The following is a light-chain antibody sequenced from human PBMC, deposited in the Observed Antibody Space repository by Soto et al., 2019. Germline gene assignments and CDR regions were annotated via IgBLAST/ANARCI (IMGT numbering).Light chain of an antibody. CDR1: SREVGGYNY. V-gene: IGLV2-14*01. J-gene: IGLJ3*02. CDR2: DVS. Sequence: QSVLTQPASVSWSPGQSITISCTGTSREVGGYNYVSWYQQHPGKAPKLMIYDVSNRPSGVSNRFSGSKSGNTASLTISGLQAEDEADYYCSSYTSSSIWVFGGGTKLTVL. CDR3: SSYTSSSIWV.